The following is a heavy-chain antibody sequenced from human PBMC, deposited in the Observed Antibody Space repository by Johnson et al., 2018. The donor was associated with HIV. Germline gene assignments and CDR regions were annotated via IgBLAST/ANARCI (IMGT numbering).Heavy chain of an antibody. V-gene: IGHV3-11*04. J-gene: IGHJ3*02. CDR1: GFTFSDSY. CDR2: ISGSDGAI. CDR3: ARGSYDGDAFDI. D-gene: IGHD1-26*01. Sequence: QVQLVESGGGLVQPGRSLRLSCAASGFTFSDSYMNWIRQAPGKGLEWVSYISGSDGAIWYADSVKGRFNISRENAKNSLYLQVNSLRAGDTALYYCARGSYDGDAFDIWGQGTMVTVSS.